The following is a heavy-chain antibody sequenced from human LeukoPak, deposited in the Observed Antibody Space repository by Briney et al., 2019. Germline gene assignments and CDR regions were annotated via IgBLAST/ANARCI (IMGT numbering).Heavy chain of an antibody. CDR2: ISSSSSYI. CDR3: ARPRHSSSSFDYYGMDV. D-gene: IGHD6-6*01. J-gene: IGHJ6*02. Sequence: GGSLRLSSAASGFTFSSYSMNWVRQAPGKGLEWVSSISSSSSYIYYADSVKGRFTISRDNAKNSLYLQMNSLRAEDTAVYYCARPRHSSSSFDYYGMDVWGQGTTVTVSS. CDR1: GFTFSSYS. V-gene: IGHV3-21*01.